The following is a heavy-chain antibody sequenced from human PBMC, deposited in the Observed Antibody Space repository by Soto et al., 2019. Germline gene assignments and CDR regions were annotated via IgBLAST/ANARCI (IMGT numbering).Heavy chain of an antibody. V-gene: IGHV3-23*01. CDR2: ISGSGGST. J-gene: IGHJ3*02. CDR1: GFTFSSYA. Sequence: GGSLRLSCAASGFTFSSYAMSWVRQAPGKGLEWVSAISGSGGSTYYADSVKGRFTISRDNSKNTLYLQMNSLRAEDTAVYYCAKRDYGDSTQYDAFDIWGQGTMVTVSS. CDR3: AKRDYGDSTQYDAFDI. D-gene: IGHD4-17*01.